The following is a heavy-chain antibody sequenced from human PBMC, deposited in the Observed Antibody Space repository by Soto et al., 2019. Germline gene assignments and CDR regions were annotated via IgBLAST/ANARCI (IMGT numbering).Heavy chain of an antibody. CDR1: GFAFIDYA. CDR2: ISGGAGDT. J-gene: IGHJ4*02. CDR3: AKSSRITLVRGVTDY. D-gene: IGHD3-10*01. Sequence: GGSLRLSCAASGFAFIDYAMNWVRQAPGKGLEWVSAISGGAGDTYYADSVKGRFTISRDNSKNTLYLQMKSLRAEDTAIYYCAKSSRITLVRGVTDYWGQGTLVTVSS. V-gene: IGHV3-23*01.